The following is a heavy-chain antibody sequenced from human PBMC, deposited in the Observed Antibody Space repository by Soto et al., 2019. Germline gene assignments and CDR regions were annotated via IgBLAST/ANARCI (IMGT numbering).Heavy chain of an antibody. V-gene: IGHV1-18*01. CDR1: GYTFSNYG. CDR2: ISGYNGNT. D-gene: IGHD6-19*01. Sequence: ASVKVSCKTSGYTFSNYGINWVRQAPGQGLEWMGWISGYNGNTNYAQTVQGRVTMTTDTSTGTVYMELRSLKPDDTAIYYCSRFIMVGGWFDPNYYHGMNVWGQGTTVIVSS. CDR3: SRFIMVGGWFDPNYYHGMNV. J-gene: IGHJ6*02.